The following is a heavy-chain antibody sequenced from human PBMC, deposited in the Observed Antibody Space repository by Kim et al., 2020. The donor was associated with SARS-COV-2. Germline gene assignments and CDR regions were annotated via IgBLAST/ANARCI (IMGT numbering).Heavy chain of an antibody. J-gene: IGHJ4*02. CDR2: IKGDGSIT. CDR1: GFTFSTYW. V-gene: IGHV3-74*01. D-gene: IGHD3-10*01. CDR3: LRGSGKGWFAYVY. Sequence: GGSLRLSCTATGFTFSTYWMAWVRQAPGQGLVWVSDIKGDGSITDFADSVKGRFTISRDNTKNTLYLQMNSLRVDDTGVYYCLRGSGKGWFAYVYWGQGTLVTVSS.